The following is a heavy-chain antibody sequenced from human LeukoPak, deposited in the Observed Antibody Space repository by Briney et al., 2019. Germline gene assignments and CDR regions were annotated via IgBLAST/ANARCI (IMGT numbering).Heavy chain of an antibody. V-gene: IGHV3-23*01. D-gene: IGHD3-3*01. J-gene: IGHJ6*03. CDR2: ISGSGGST. Sequence: GGSLRLSCAASGFTFSSYAMSWVRQAPGKGLEWVSAISGSGGSTYYADSVKGRFTISRDNSKNTLYLQMNSLRAEDTAVYYCAKSYYDFWSGYYASNQGGYYYYMDVWGKGTTVTVSS. CDR1: GFTFSSYA. CDR3: AKSYYDFWSGYYASNQGGYYYYMDV.